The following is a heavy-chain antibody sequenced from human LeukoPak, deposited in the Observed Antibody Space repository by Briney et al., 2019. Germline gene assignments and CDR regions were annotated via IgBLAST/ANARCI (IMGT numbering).Heavy chain of an antibody. CDR2: ISSSSSYT. CDR1: GFTFSDYY. CDR3: ARIVVVTASTFDY. D-gene: IGHD3-22*01. Sequence: PGGSLRLSCAASGFTFSDYYMSWIRQAPGKGLEWVSYISSSSSYTNYADSVKGRFTISRDNAKNSLYLQMNSLRAADTAVYYCARIVVVTASTFDYWGQGTLVTISS. J-gene: IGHJ4*02. V-gene: IGHV3-11*03.